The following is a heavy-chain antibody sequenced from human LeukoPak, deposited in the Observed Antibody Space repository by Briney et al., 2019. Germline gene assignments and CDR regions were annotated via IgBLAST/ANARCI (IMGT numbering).Heavy chain of an antibody. CDR2: IDPSDSYT. V-gene: IGHV5-10-1*01. Sequence: GESLKISCKGSGYSFTKYWNSWVRQMPGKGLEWMGRIDPSDSYTNYSPSFQGHVTISADKSISTAYLQWSSLKASDTAMYYCARIWFGESSNWFDPWGQGTLVTVSS. D-gene: IGHD3-10*01. CDR3: ARIWFGESSNWFDP. CDR1: GYSFTKYW. J-gene: IGHJ5*02.